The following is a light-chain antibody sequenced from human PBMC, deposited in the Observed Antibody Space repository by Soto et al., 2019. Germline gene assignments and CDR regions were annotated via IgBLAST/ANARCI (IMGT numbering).Light chain of an antibody. Sequence: EIVLTQSPATLSLSPGERATLSCRASQSITGSLGWYQQKPGQAPRLLIYATSNRATGIPARFSGSGSGTDFTLTISSLEPEDFSVYYCQQRHNWPITFGQGTRLEIK. J-gene: IGKJ5*01. CDR3: QQRHNWPIT. CDR1: QSITGS. CDR2: ATS. V-gene: IGKV3-11*01.